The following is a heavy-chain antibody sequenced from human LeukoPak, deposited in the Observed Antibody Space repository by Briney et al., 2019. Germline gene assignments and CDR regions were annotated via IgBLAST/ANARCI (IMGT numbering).Heavy chain of an antibody. J-gene: IGHJ4*02. V-gene: IGHV3-48*03. CDR3: ARDRSYGSFNY. D-gene: IGHD5-18*01. CDR1: GFTFSSYE. CDR2: ISSSGSTI. Sequence: GGSLRLSCAASGFTFSSYEMNWVRQAPGKGLEWVSYISSSGSTIYYADSVKGRFTISRDNAKNSLYLQMSSLRAEDTAVYYCARDRSYGSFNYWGQGTLVTVSS.